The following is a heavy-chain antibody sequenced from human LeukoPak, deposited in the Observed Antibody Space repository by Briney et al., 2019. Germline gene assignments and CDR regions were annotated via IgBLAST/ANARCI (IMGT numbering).Heavy chain of an antibody. CDR1: GYSISSGYY. CDR3: ARHFVQLERRAHYYMDV. J-gene: IGHJ6*03. CDR2: IYHSGST. Sequence: SETLSLTCAASGYSISSGYYWGWIRQPPGKGPGWIGSIYHSGSTYYNPSLKSRVTISVDTSKNQFSLKLSSVTAADTAVYYCARHFVQLERRAHYYMDVWGKGTTVTVSS. D-gene: IGHD1-1*01. V-gene: IGHV4-38-2*01.